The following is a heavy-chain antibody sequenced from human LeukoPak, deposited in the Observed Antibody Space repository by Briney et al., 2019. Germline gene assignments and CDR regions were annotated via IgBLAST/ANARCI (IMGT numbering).Heavy chain of an antibody. V-gene: IGHV3-23*01. D-gene: IGHD6-19*01. CDR1: GFTFSGYA. CDR3: AKVRRGIAVAGTGDY. CDR2: ISGSGGST. Sequence: GGSLRLSCAASGFTFSGYAMSWVRQAPGKGLEWVSAISGSGGSTYYADSVKGRFTISRDNSKNTLYLQMNSLRAEDTAVYYCAKVRRGIAVAGTGDYWGQGTLVTVSS. J-gene: IGHJ4*02.